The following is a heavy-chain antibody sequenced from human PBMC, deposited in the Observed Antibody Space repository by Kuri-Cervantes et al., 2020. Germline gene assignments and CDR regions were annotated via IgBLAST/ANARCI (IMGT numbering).Heavy chain of an antibody. J-gene: IGHJ6*02. D-gene: IGHD3-10*01. CDR1: GFTFSGYW. CDR3: ARGPYFGSGSQMVDV. CDR2: IKQDGSEK. Sequence: LSLTCAASGFTFSGYWMSWVRQVPGKGLEWVANIKQDGSEKYYVDSVKGRFTISRDNAKNSLYLQMNSLRVEDTAVYYCARGPYFGSGSQMVDVWGQGTTVTVSS. V-gene: IGHV3-7*01.